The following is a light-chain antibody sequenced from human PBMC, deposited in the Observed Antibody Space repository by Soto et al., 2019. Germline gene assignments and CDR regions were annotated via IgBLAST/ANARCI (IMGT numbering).Light chain of an antibody. V-gene: IGKV3-11*01. J-gene: IGKJ5*01. Sequence: EIVLTQSPATLSLSPVERATLSCMASQSVSSYLAWYQQKPGQAPRLLIYDASNRATGIPARFSGSGSGTDFTLTISSLEPEDFADYYCQQRSNWPAITFGQGTRLEIK. CDR2: DAS. CDR1: QSVSSY. CDR3: QQRSNWPAIT.